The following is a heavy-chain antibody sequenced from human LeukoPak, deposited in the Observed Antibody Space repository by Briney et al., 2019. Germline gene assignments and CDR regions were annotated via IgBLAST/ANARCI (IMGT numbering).Heavy chain of an antibody. CDR1: GYTFPSYG. D-gene: IGHD3-3*01. CDR2: ISAYNGNT. J-gene: IGHJ6*03. V-gene: IGHV1-18*01. Sequence: ASVKVSCKASGYTFPSYGISWVRQAPGQGLEWMGWISAYNGNTNYAQKLQGRVTMTTDTSTSTAYMELRSLRSDDTAAYYCARVRAPYYDFWSGYEGYMDVWGKGTTVTVSS. CDR3: ARVRAPYYDFWSGYEGYMDV.